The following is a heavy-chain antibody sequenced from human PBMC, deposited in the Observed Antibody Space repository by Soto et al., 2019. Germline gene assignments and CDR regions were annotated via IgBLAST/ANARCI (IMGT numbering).Heavy chain of an antibody. CDR1: GGSISSSSYY. D-gene: IGHD3-22*01. J-gene: IGHJ4*02. V-gene: IGHV4-61*05. CDR2: IYYTGST. Sequence: SETLSLTCTVSGGSISSSSYYWGWLRQPPGKGLEWIGNIYYTGSTNYNPSLKSRVTISVDTSKNQFSLQLSSVTAADTAVYYCARLGGYYQTLDSWGQGTRSPSPQ. CDR3: ARLGGYYQTLDS.